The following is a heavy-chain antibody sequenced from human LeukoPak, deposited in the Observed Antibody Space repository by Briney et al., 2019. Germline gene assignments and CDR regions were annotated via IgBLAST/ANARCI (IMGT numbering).Heavy chain of an antibody. CDR3: ARGHVVVPAAGHYYYGMDV. CDR1: GFTFSSYA. D-gene: IGHD2-2*01. CDR2: ISGSGGST. Sequence: GGSLRLSCAASGFTFSSYAMSWVRQAPGKGLEWVSAISGSGGSTYYADSVKGRFTISRDNSKNTLYLQMNSLRAEDTAVYYCARGHVVVPAAGHYYYGMDVWGQGTTVTVSS. V-gene: IGHV3-23*01. J-gene: IGHJ6*02.